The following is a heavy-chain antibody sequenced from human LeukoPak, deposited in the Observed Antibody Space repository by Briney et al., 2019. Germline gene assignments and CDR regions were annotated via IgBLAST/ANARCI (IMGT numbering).Heavy chain of an antibody. V-gene: IGHV3-15*01. D-gene: IGHD1-26*01. CDR3: TTDMGISSGSYLD. J-gene: IGHJ4*02. CDR1: GFTFSNAW. CDR2: IKSKTDGGTT. Sequence: GGSLRLSCAASGFTFSNAWMSWVRQAPGKGLEWVGRIKSKTDGGTTDYAAPVKGRFTISRDDSKNTLYLQMNSLKTEDTAVYYCTTDMGISSGSYLDWGQGTLVTVSS.